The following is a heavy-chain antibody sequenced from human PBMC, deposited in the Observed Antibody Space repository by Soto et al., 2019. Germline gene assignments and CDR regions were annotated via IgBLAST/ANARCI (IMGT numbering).Heavy chain of an antibody. J-gene: IGHJ6*02. Sequence: NPSETLSLTCTVSGGSISSYYWSWIRQPAGKGLEWIGRIYTSGSTNYNPSLKSRVTMSVDTSKNQFSLKLSSVTAADTAVYYCARDRRHGGYYGMDVWGQGTTVTVSS. D-gene: IGHD2-15*01. CDR2: IYTSGST. V-gene: IGHV4-4*07. CDR1: GGSISSYY. CDR3: ARDRRHGGYYGMDV.